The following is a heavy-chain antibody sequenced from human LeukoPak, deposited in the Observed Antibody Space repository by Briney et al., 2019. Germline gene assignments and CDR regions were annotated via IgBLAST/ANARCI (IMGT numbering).Heavy chain of an antibody. D-gene: IGHD2-2*01. CDR2: IYYSGST. CDR3: ARAYGCSSTSCYYGNYYYMDV. Sequence: SETLSLTCTVSGGSISSYYWSWIRQPPGKGLEWIGYIYYSGSTNYNPSLKSRVTISVDTSKNQFSLKLSSVTAADTAVYYCARAYGCSSTSCYYGNYYYMDVWGKGTTVTVSS. CDR1: GGSISSYY. V-gene: IGHV4-59*01. J-gene: IGHJ6*03.